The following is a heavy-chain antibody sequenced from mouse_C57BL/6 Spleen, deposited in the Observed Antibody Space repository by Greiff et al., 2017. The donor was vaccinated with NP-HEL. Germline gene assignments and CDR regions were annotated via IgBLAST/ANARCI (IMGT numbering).Heavy chain of an antibody. CDR2: INSDGGST. CDR3: AKLLGNSYAMDY. Sequence: EVMLVESGGGLVQPGESLKLSCESNEYEFPSHDMSWVRKTPEKRLELVAAINSDGGSTYYPDTMERRFIISRDNTKKTLYLQMSSLRSEDTALYYCAKLLGNSYAMDYWGQGTSVTVSS. J-gene: IGHJ4*01. V-gene: IGHV5-2*01. D-gene: IGHD2-1*01. CDR1: EYEFPSHD.